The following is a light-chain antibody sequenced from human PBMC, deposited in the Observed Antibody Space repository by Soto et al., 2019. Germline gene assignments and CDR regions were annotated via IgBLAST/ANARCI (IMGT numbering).Light chain of an antibody. V-gene: IGKV1-39*01. CDR3: QQSYTTPVT. CDR1: QSISVY. CDR2: AAS. Sequence: DIQMTQSPSSLSASVLYIVTITCXVSQSISVYLNWYQKKPGKAPKLLIYAASNLQSGVPSRFSGSGSGTDFILTISSLQPEDSATYNCQQSYTTPVTFGQGTRLEI. J-gene: IGKJ5*01.